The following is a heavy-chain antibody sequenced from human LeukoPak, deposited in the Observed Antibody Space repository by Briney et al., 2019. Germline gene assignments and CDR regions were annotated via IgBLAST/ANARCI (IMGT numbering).Heavy chain of an antibody. CDR2: ISWDGGST. V-gene: IGHV3-43D*03. CDR1: GFTFDDYA. D-gene: IGHD3-22*01. Sequence: GGSLRLSCAASGFTFDDYAMHWVRQAPGKGLEWVSLISWDGGSTYYADSVKGRFTISRDNSKNSLYLQMNSLRAEDTAVYYCAKDRAYYDSSGYYSYWGQGTLVTVSS. CDR3: AKDRAYYDSSGYYSY. J-gene: IGHJ4*02.